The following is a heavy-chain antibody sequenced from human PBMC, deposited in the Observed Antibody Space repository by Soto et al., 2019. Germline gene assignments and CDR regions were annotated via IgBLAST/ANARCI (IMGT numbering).Heavy chain of an antibody. CDR1: GFTVTSNG. V-gene: IGHV3-23*01. CDR2: ISPNGQGI. CDR3: AKDRRYPRDYFHY. J-gene: IGHJ4*02. D-gene: IGHD1-20*01. Sequence: EVKLLESGGGLVQPGGSLRLSYGVSGFTVTSNGVSWVRQAPGKGLEWVSAISPNGQGIWYADSVKGRFTISRDISRNTVFLQMDSLRAEDTAVYYCAKDRRYPRDYFHYWGQGTLVTVSS.